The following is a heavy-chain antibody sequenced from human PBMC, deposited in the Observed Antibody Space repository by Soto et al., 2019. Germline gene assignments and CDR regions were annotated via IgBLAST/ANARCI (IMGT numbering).Heavy chain of an antibody. D-gene: IGHD2-2*01. CDR1: GFTFSSYA. V-gene: IGHV3-23*01. J-gene: IGHJ6*02. CDR2: ISGSGGST. CDR3: AKAPGGDCSSTSCSWYYYYGMDV. Sequence: GGSLRLSCAASGFTFSSYAMSWVRQAPGKGLEWVSAISGSGGSTYYADSVKGRFTISRDNSKNTLYLQMNSLRAEDTAVYYCAKAPGGDCSSTSCSWYYYYGMDVWGQGTTVTVSS.